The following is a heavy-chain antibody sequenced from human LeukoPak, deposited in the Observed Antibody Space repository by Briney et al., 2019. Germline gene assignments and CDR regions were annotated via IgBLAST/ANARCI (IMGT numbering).Heavy chain of an antibody. D-gene: IGHD5-18*01. CDR2: ISSGDGPT. V-gene: IGHV3-11*04. J-gene: IGHJ4*02. CDR3: ASEGEIGYGYVY. Sequence: GGSLRLSCAASGFTFGDYYMTWIRQAPGKGLEWISYISSGDGPTYYADSVKGRFTISRDNAKNSLFLQMNTQRVEDTAVYYCASEGEIGYGYVYWGQGALVTVSS. CDR1: GFTFGDYY.